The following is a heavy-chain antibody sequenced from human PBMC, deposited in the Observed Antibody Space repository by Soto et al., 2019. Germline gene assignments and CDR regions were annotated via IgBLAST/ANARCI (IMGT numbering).Heavy chain of an antibody. CDR2: IYYSGST. J-gene: IGHJ4*02. Sequence: TLSLTCTVSGGSISSGDYYWSWIRQPPGKGLEWIGYIYYSGSTYYNPSLKSRVTISVDTSKNQFSLKLSSVTAADTAVYYCARVECDYYGSGSYYNYWGQGTLVTVSS. V-gene: IGHV4-30-4*01. CDR1: GGSISSGDYY. D-gene: IGHD3-10*01. CDR3: ARVECDYYGSGSYYNY.